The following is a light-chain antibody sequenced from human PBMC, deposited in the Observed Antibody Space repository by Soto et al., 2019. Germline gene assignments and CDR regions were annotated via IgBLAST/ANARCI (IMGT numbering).Light chain of an antibody. V-gene: IGKV3-11*01. CDR3: QQRSNWPPGT. Sequence: EIVLTQSPGTLSLSPGEGVTLSCRASQTVSSRYLAWYQQQPGQAPRLLIYDASNRATGIPARFSGSGSGTDFTLTISSLEPEDFAVYYCQQRSNWPPGTFGQGTRLEIK. CDR1: QTVSSRY. J-gene: IGKJ5*01. CDR2: DAS.